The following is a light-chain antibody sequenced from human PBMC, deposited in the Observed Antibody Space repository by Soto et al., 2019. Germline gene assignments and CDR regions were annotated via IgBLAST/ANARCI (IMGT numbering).Light chain of an antibody. CDR1: QTISNW. Sequence: DIQMTQSPSSLSASVRDRVTITCLASQTISNWLAWYQQKPGKAPTLLIYDASTLERGVPSRFSGTGSGTEFTLSIDSLQPDDFATYYCQQYHTSSITFGQGTRLEIK. V-gene: IGKV1-5*01. J-gene: IGKJ5*01. CDR3: QQYHTSSIT. CDR2: DAS.